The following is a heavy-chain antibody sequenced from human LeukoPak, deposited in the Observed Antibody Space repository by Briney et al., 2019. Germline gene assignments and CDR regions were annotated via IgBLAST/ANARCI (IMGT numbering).Heavy chain of an antibody. J-gene: IGHJ6*03. V-gene: IGHV1-8*01. Sequence: GASVKVSCKASGYTFTSYDTNWVRQATGQGLEWMGWMNPNSGNTGYAQKFQGRVTMTRNTSISTAYMELSSLRSEDTAVYYCARVDYVRYFSYYYMDVWGKGTTVTISS. CDR3: ARVDYVRYFSYYYMDV. CDR2: MNPNSGNT. D-gene: IGHD4-17*01. CDR1: GYTFTSYD.